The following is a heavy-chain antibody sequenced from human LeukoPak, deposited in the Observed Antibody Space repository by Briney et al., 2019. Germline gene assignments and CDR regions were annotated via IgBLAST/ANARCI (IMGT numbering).Heavy chain of an antibody. CDR3: AKPRTTVVKGSFDY. CDR1: GFTFSNYA. Sequence: PGGSLRLSCAASGFTFSNYAMSWIRQAAGKGLEWVSAISGSGGSTYYADSVKGRFTISRDNSKNTPYLQMNSLRAEDTAVYYCAKPRTTVVKGSFDYWGQGTLVTVSS. CDR2: ISGSGGST. J-gene: IGHJ4*02. V-gene: IGHV3-23*01. D-gene: IGHD4-23*01.